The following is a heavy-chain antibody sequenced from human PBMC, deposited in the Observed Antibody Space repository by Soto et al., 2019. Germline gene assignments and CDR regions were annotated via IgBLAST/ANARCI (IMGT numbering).Heavy chain of an antibody. CDR2: IYYSGST. Sequence: PSETLSLTCTVSGGFVSSDTYYWSWIRQPPGKGLEWIGYIYYSGSTNYNPSLWSRISISVDKSKNQFSLKLSSVAAADTAMYYCARLDCVSPTCQFDSWGQGTLVTVSS. V-gene: IGHV4-61*01. J-gene: IGHJ4*02. D-gene: IGHD2-2*01. CDR1: GGFVSSDTYY. CDR3: ARLDCVSPTCQFDS.